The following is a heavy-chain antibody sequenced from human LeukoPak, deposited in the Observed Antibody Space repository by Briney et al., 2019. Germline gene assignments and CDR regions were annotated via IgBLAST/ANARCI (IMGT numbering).Heavy chain of an antibody. D-gene: IGHD3-16*01. V-gene: IGHV4-34*01. CDR3: SLGYYFDH. CDR1: GGSFSGYY. J-gene: IGHJ4*02. Sequence: SETMSLTCAVYGGSFSGYYWSWIRQPPGKGLEWIGEINHSGSTNYNPSLKSRVTISVDTSKNQFSLKLSSVTAADTAVYYCSLGYYFDHWGQGTLVTVSS. CDR2: INHSGST.